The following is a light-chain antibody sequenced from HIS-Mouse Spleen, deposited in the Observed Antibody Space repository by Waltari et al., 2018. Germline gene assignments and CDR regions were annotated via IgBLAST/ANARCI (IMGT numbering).Light chain of an antibody. CDR1: ALPKNY. V-gene: IGLV3-10*01. CDR2: EDS. CDR3: YSTDSSGNHRV. J-gene: IGLJ2*01. Sequence: SYELTQPPPVSVSPGQPARITCPGDALPKNYAYWYQQKAGQAPVLAIYEDSKRPPGIPERFSGSSSGTMATLTISGAQVEDEADYYCYSTDSSGNHRVFGGGTKLTVL.